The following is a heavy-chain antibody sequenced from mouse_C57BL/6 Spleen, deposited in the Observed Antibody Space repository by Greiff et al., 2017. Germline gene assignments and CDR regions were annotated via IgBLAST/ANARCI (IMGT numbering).Heavy chain of an antibody. J-gene: IGHJ3*01. D-gene: IGHD2-3*01. CDR3: ARGDCYYFAY. CDR1: GFNIKDYY. CDR2: IDPADGEP. Sequence: VQLQQPGAELVKPGASVKLSCTASGFNIKDYYMHWVKQRTEQGLEWIGRIDPADGEPKSAPKFQGTDTITADTSSNTAFLQLSGLTSEDTAVYYCARGDCYYFAYWGQGTLVTVSA. V-gene: IGHV14-2*01.